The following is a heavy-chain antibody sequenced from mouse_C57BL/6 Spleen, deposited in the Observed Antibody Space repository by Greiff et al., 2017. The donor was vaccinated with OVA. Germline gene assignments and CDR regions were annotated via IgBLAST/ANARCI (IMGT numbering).Heavy chain of an antibody. J-gene: IGHJ2*01. Sequence: EVQLVESGEGLVKPGGSLKLSCAASGFTFSSYAMSWVRQTPEKRLEWVAYISSGGDYIYYADTVKGRFTISRDNARNTLYLQMSSLKSEDTAMYDCTRDDWDEGYFDYWGQGTTLTVSS. CDR1: GFTFSSYA. CDR3: TRDDWDEGYFDY. D-gene: IGHD2-4*01. CDR2: ISSGGDYI. V-gene: IGHV5-9-1*02.